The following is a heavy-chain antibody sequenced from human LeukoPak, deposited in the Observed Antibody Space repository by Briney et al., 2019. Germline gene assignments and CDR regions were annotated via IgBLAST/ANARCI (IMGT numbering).Heavy chain of an antibody. V-gene: IGHV4-39*01. Sequence: PSETLSLTCTVSGGSISSSSYYWGWIRQPPGKGLEWIGSIYYSGSTYYTPSLKSRVAISLDTSKNQSSLKLSSVTAADTAVYYCARHSTLAAAFGFDPWGQGTLVTVSS. CDR3: ARHSTLAAAFGFDP. J-gene: IGHJ5*02. CDR2: IYYSGST. CDR1: GGSISSSSYY. D-gene: IGHD6-13*01.